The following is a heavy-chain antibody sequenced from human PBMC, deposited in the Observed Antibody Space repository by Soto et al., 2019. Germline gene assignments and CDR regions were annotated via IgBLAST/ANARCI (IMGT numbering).Heavy chain of an antibody. Sequence: DVQLVESGGGLVQPGGSLRLSCAASGFPFSTYPMHWVRQAPGKGLEWISYINSASTTTFHADSVKGRFTVSRDNAKNSLYLQLTSLRHEDTAVYCCTSDLSHWGQGTLVTVSS. CDR2: INSASTTT. CDR3: TSDLSH. V-gene: IGHV3-48*02. J-gene: IGHJ4*02. CDR1: GFPFSTYP.